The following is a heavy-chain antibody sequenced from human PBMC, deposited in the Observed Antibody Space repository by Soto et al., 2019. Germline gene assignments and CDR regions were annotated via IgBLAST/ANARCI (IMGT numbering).Heavy chain of an antibody. CDR3: AAKLGTTHYFDF. V-gene: IGHV4-31*03. CDR2: IYHTGST. J-gene: IGHJ4*02. CDR1: GDPVSSGSYY. Sequence: GEVQGGRRGLVQTSQTLSLTCSVSGDPVSSGSYYWTWVRQHPVKGLEWIGYIYHTGSTYYNPSLQSRLIMSIDTSKNQFSLHLYSVTAADTAVYFCAAKLGTTHYFDFWGQGPRSPS. D-gene: IGHD7-27*01.